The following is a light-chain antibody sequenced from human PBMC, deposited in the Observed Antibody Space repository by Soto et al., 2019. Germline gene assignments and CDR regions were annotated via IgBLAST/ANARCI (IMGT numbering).Light chain of an antibody. CDR3: HQYDSTPPHT. Sequence: EIVLTQSPGTLSLSPGERATLSCRASQSVSSTYSTYLAWYQQRPGQAPRLLIYGASSRATGVPDRFSGSGSGTDFTLTISRLEPEDFAVYYCHQYDSTPPHTFGQGTRLEIK. CDR1: QSVSSTY. CDR2: GAS. J-gene: IGKJ5*01. V-gene: IGKV3-20*01.